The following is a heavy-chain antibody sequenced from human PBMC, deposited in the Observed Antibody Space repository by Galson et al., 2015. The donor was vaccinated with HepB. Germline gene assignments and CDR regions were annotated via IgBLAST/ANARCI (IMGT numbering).Heavy chain of an antibody. D-gene: IGHD2-2*01. CDR3: AKSNKYCTSTTCSPYHYPGMDV. CDR1: GFTFGTYA. Sequence: SLRLSCAASGFTFGTYAMSWVRQAPGKGLERVSVISGSGVDTYYTDSVKGRFTIFRDNSKNTLYLQMNSLRAEDTALYYCAKSNKYCTSTTCSPYHYPGMDVWGQGTTVTVSS. V-gene: IGHV3-23*01. J-gene: IGHJ6*02. CDR2: ISGSGVDT.